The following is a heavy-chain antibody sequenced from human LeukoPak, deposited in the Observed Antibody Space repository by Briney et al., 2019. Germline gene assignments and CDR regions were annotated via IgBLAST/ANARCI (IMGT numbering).Heavy chain of an antibody. Sequence: SVKVSCKASGGTFSSYAISWVRQAPGQGLEWMGGIIPIFGTANYAQKFQGRVTITTDESTSTAYMELSSLRSEDTVVYYCARGPPQAGNFDYWGQGTLVTVSS. CDR3: ARGPPQAGNFDY. CDR2: IIPIFGTA. J-gene: IGHJ4*02. CDR1: GGTFSSYA. V-gene: IGHV1-69*05. D-gene: IGHD6-19*01.